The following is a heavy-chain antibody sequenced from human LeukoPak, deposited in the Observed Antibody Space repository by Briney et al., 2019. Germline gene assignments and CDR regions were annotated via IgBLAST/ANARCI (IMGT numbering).Heavy chain of an antibody. CDR1: GYTFTGYY. J-gene: IGHJ5*02. V-gene: IGHV1-2*02. CDR2: INPNSGGT. CDR3: ARDEDIVVVPAAMGGWFDP. D-gene: IGHD2-2*01. Sequence: ASVKVSCKASGYTFTGYYMHWVRQAPGQGLEWMGWINPNSGGTNYAQKFQGRVTMTRDMSISTAYMELSRLRSDDTAVYYCARDEDIVVVPAAMGGWFDPWGQGTLVTVSS.